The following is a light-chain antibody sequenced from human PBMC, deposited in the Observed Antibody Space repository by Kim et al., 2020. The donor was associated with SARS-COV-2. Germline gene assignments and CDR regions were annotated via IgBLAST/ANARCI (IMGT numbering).Light chain of an antibody. CDR2: YDS. CDR1: NIGSKS. J-gene: IGLJ2*01. Sequence: APRKTARSTCGGNNIGSKSVPWYQQKPGRAPVLVIYYDSDRPSGIPERFSGSNSGNTATLTISRVEAGDEADYYCQVWDSSSDHVVFGGGTQLTVL. V-gene: IGLV3-21*04. CDR3: QVWDSSSDHVV.